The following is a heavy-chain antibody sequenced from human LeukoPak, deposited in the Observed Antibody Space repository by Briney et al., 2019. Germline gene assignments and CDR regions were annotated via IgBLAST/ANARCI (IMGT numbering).Heavy chain of an antibody. D-gene: IGHD4-23*01. CDR3: ARDYGGSSPFDY. J-gene: IGHJ4*02. Sequence: SQTLSLTCTVSGGSISSGSYYWSWIRQPAGKGLEWIGRIYTSGSTNYNPSLKSRVTILVDTSKNQFSLKLSSVTAADTAVYYCARDYGGSSPFDYWGQGTLVTVSS. CDR1: GGSISSGSYY. V-gene: IGHV4-61*02. CDR2: IYTSGST.